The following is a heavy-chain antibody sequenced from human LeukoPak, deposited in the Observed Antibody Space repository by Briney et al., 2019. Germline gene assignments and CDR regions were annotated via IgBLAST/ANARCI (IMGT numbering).Heavy chain of an antibody. CDR3: ARRAYSGGYNCFDY. D-gene: IGHD1-26*01. CDR1: GGTISSYC. V-gene: IGHV4-59*01. CDR2: IYYSGST. Sequence: PSETLSRKCSVSGGTISSYCWNWIRQPPGKGPEWIGYIYYSGSTNYNPSLKSRVTISIDTSKNQYSLKLSSVTAADTAVYYCARRAYSGGYNCFDYCGQGTLVTVSS. J-gene: IGHJ4*02.